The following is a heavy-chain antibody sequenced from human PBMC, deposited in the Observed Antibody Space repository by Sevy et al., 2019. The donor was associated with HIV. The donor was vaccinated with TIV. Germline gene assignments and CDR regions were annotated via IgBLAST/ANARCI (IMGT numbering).Heavy chain of an antibody. Sequence: GGSLRLSCAASGFTFSSYWMHWVRQAPGKGLVWVSRINSDGSSISYADSVKGRFITSRDNATNTLYLQLNSLRAEDTALYYCARETSSWPYNWFDPWGQGTLVTVSS. V-gene: IGHV3-74*01. CDR2: INSDGSSI. J-gene: IGHJ5*02. CDR3: ARETSSWPYNWFDP. D-gene: IGHD6-13*01. CDR1: GFTFSSYW.